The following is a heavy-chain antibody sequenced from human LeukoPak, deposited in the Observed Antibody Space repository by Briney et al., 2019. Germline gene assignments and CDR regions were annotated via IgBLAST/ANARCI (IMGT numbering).Heavy chain of an antibody. CDR1: GFSSSSYR. D-gene: IGHD6-19*01. CDR2: IRSSSSYI. J-gene: IGHJ4*02. Sequence: PGGSLRLSCTASGFSSSSYRMNWVSQAPGKGLEWVSSIRSSSSYIYYADSVKGRFTISRDNAKNSLYLQMISLRTEDTAVYDCARDPSLWGAVAGFYCFDYWGQGTLVTVSS. V-gene: IGHV3-21*01. CDR3: ARDPSLWGAVAGFYCFDY.